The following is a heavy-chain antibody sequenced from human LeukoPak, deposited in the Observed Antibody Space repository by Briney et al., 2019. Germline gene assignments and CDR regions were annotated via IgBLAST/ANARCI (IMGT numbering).Heavy chain of an antibody. CDR1: GGSISSSSYY. CDR2: VYYTGAS. J-gene: IGHJ4*02. V-gene: IGHV4-39*07. Sequence: SETLSLTCTVSGGSISSSSYYWGWIRQPPGKGLEWIGSVYYTGASYYNPSLKSRVTISIDTSKNQFSLKLSSVTAADTAVYYCAREGDSSGLYDYWGQGTLVTVSS. D-gene: IGHD3-22*01. CDR3: AREGDSSGLYDY.